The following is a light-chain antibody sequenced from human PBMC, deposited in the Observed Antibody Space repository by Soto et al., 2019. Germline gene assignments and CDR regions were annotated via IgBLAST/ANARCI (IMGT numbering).Light chain of an antibody. CDR3: QQRYSTSQFT. Sequence: DIQMTQSPASLSASVGDRVTITCRASQSISSYLNWYQQKPGKAPKLLIYAASSLQSGVPSRFSGSGSGTDFTLTTSSLQPEDFATYYCQQRYSTSQFTFGPGTKVDIK. J-gene: IGKJ3*01. V-gene: IGKV1-39*01. CDR1: QSISSY. CDR2: AAS.